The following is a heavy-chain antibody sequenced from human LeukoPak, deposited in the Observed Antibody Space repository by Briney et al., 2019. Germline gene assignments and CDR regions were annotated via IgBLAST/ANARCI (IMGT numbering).Heavy chain of an antibody. CDR2: IYHSGST. Sequence: SETLSLTCAVSGYSISSGYYWGWIRQPPGKGLEWIGSIYHSGSTYYNPSLKSRVTISVDTSKNQFSLKLSPVTAADTAVYYCARPTFGVVSIFDYWGQGTLVTVSS. D-gene: IGHD3-3*01. CDR1: GYSISSGYY. V-gene: IGHV4-38-2*01. CDR3: ARPTFGVVSIFDY. J-gene: IGHJ4*02.